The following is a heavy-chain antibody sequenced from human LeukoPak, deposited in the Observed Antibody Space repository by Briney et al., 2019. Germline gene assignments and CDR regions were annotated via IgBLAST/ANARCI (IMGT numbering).Heavy chain of an antibody. CDR1: GFTFSSYA. D-gene: IGHD6-19*01. Sequence: GGSLRLSCAASGFTFSSYAMSWVRQAPGKGLEWVSVISGSDGSTYYADSVKGRFTISRDNSKNTLYLQMNSLRAEDTAVYYCAKGFYSGWYYFDYWGQGTLVTVSS. CDR2: ISGSDGST. J-gene: IGHJ4*02. V-gene: IGHV3-23*01. CDR3: AKGFYSGWYYFDY.